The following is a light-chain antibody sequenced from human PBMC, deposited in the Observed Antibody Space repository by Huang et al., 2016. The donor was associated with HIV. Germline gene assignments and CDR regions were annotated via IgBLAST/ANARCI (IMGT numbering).Light chain of an antibody. J-gene: IGKJ2*01. CDR2: DAF. Sequence: DIQMTQSPSSLSASVGHRVTITCQASQDISNYLNWYQQKPGKAPKRLIYDAFNLETGVPARFSGSGSETDFTFTISSLEPEDIATYYCQQYGILPRTFGQGTKLEIK. CDR1: QDISNY. CDR3: QQYGILPRT. V-gene: IGKV1-33*01.